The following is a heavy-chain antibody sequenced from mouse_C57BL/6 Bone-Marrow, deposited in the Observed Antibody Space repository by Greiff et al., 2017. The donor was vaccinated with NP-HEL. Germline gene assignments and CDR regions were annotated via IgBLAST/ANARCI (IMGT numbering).Heavy chain of an antibody. CDR1: GFTFSSYG. Sequence: EVKLMESGGDLVKPGGSLKLSCAASGFTFSSYGMSWVRQTPDKRLEWVATISSGGSYTYYPDSVKGRFTFSRDNAKNTLYLQMSSLKSEDTAMYYCARRNYYGSSYLYAMDYWGQGTSVTVSS. D-gene: IGHD1-1*01. CDR2: ISSGGSYT. J-gene: IGHJ4*01. V-gene: IGHV5-6*02. CDR3: ARRNYYGSSYLYAMDY.